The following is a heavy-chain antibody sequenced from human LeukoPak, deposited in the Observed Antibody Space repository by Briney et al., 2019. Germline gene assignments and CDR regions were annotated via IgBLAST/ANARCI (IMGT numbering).Heavy chain of an antibody. CDR2: ISSSSSPI. D-gene: IGHD2-15*01. CDR1: GFTFSNYG. CDR3: ARGDCSGGSCYLSLTTIDY. Sequence: PGGSLRLSCAASGFTFSNYGMSWVRQAPGKGLEWVSYISSSSSPIYDSDSVKGRFTISRDNAKNSLYLQMNSLRAEDTAVYYCARGDCSGGSCYLSLTTIDYWGQGTLVTVSS. J-gene: IGHJ4*02. V-gene: IGHV3-48*04.